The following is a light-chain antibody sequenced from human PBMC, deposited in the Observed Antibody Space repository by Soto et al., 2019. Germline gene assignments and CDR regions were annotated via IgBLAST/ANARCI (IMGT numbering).Light chain of an antibody. V-gene: IGLV1-40*01. J-gene: IGLJ2*01. CDR1: SSNIGAGYD. Sequence: QSVLTQPPSVSGAPGQRVTISCTGSSSNIGAGYDVHWYQQLPGTAPKLLSYGNSNRPSGVPDRFSGSKSGTSASLAITGLQAEDEADYYCQSYDSSLSGVVFGGGTNVTVL. CDR3: QSYDSSLSGVV. CDR2: GNS.